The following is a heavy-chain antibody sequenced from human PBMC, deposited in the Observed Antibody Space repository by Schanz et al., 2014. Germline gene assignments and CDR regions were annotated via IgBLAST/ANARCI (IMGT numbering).Heavy chain of an antibody. J-gene: IGHJ4*02. D-gene: IGHD2-2*01. CDR1: GFTFEDYA. CDR2: LSWNSDSI. V-gene: IGHV3-9*01. CDR3: AKGHQSSLLWYFDY. Sequence: EVQLVESGGGLVQPGRSLRLSCTASGFTFEDYAMHWVRLAPGKGLEWVSGLSWNSDSIDYAGSVKGRFTISRDNAKNSLILQMNSLRAEDTALYFCAKGHQSSLLWYFDYWGQGTLVTVSS.